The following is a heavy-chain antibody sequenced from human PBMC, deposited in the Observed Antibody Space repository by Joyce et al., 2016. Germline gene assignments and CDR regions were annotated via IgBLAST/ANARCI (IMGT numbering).Heavy chain of an antibody. D-gene: IGHD5-18*01. J-gene: IGHJ5*02. CDR1: GFSLSSTRMG. Sequence: QVTLKESGPVVVKPTETLTLTCTVSGFSLSSTRMGVGWIRQPPGKALEWLAHIFSDDEKPYRKSLRSRLTISKDISKSQVVLTMTNMDPVDTATYYCARGSVGGYGYSFGPQTIYNWFDPWGQGTLVTVSS. CDR3: ARGSVGGYGYSFGPQTIYNWFDP. CDR2: IFSDDEK. V-gene: IGHV2-26*02.